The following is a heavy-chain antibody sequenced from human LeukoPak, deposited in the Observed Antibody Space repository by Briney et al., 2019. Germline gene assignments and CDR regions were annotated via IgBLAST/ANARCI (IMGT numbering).Heavy chain of an antibody. D-gene: IGHD3-10*01. V-gene: IGHV3-30*18. CDR3: AKDFYAFSGSGQNWFDP. CDR1: GLTLSTYG. CDR2: ASYDGSIE. J-gene: IGHJ5*02. Sequence: GGSLRLSCVASGLTLSTYGMHWVRQAPGKGLEWVAIASYDGSIEHYADSVKGRFTISRDTSKNTLYLQMNSLRAEDTAVYYCAKDFYAFSGSGQNWFDPWGQGTLVTVSS.